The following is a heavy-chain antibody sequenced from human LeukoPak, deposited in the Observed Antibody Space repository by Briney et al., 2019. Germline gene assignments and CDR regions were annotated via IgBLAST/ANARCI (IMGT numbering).Heavy chain of an antibody. Sequence: SETLSLTCTVSGGAISSYYWSWIRQPPGKGLEWIGYIYYSGSTNYNPSLKSRVTISVDTSKNQFSLKLSSVTAADTAVYYCARDSAYYYDSSASGEAFDIWGQGTMVTVSS. CDR1: GGAISSYY. CDR3: ARDSAYYYDSSASGEAFDI. CDR2: IYYSGST. V-gene: IGHV4-59*01. J-gene: IGHJ3*02. D-gene: IGHD3-22*01.